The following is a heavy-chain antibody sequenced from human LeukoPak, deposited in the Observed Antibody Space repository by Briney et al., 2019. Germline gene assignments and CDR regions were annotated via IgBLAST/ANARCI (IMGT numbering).Heavy chain of an antibody. CDR2: ISGSGGST. V-gene: IGHV3-23*01. J-gene: IGHJ3*02. CDR1: GFTFSSYA. Sequence: GGSLRLSCAASGFTFSSYAMSWVRQAPGKGLEWVSAISGSGGSTYYADSVKGRFTISRDNSKNTLYLQMNSLRAEDTAVYYCAKSLTMVRGVIIKGGDAFDIWGQGTMVTVSS. CDR3: AKSLTMVRGVIIKGGDAFDI. D-gene: IGHD3-10*01.